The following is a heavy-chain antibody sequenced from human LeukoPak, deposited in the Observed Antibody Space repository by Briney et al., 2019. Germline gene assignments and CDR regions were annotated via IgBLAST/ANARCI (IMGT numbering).Heavy chain of an antibody. CDR3: ARGVYALIHPPDY. CDR1: GYTFTSYY. V-gene: IGHV1-46*01. Sequence: ASVKVSCKASGYTFTSYYMHWVRQAPGQGLEWMGIINPSGGSTSYAQKFRGRVTMTRDMSTSTIYMELSSLRSEDTAVYYCARGVYALIHPPDYWGQGTLVTVSS. D-gene: IGHD2-8*01. CDR2: INPSGGST. J-gene: IGHJ4*02.